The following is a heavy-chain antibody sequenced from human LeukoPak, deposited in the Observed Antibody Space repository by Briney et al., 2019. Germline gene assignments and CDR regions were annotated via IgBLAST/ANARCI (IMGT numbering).Heavy chain of an antibody. D-gene: IGHD3-16*01. V-gene: IGHV1-69*05. CDR2: IIPIFGTA. J-gene: IGHJ5*02. Sequence: SVKVSCKASGGNFSSYAISWVRQATGQGLEWMGGIIPIFGTANYAQKFQGRVTITTDESTSTAYMELSSLRSEDTAVYYCARDRDMRSPNWFDPWGQGTLVTVSS. CDR1: GGNFSSYA. CDR3: ARDRDMRSPNWFDP.